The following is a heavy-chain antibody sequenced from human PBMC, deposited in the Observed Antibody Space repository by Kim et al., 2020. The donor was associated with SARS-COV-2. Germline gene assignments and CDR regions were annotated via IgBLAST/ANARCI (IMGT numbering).Heavy chain of an antibody. D-gene: IGHD2-2*01. CDR1: GFTFSSYA. J-gene: IGHJ4*02. Sequence: GGSLRLSCAASGFTFSSYAISWVRQAPGKGLEWVSTISGSGGATYYADSVRGRFTISRDNSGNTLYLQMNSLRAEDTAVYYCASPYSSTWAFDCWGQGTLVTVSS. CDR2: ISGSGGAT. CDR3: ASPYSSTWAFDC. V-gene: IGHV3-23*01.